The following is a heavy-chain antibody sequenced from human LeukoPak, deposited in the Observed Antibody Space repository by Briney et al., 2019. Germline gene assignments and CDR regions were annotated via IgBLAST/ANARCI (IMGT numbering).Heavy chain of an antibody. Sequence: GVSLRLSCAASGFTFSSYCMIWLRQAPGKGREGGANIKQDGSEKYYVYSVKGRFTISRDNAKNSLYLQMNTLSAEDRAVYYCASTGRVTIFGVVRNYWGQGPLVPVSS. D-gene: IGHD3-3*01. CDR2: IKQDGSEK. CDR3: ASTGRVTIFGVVRNY. J-gene: IGHJ4*02. CDR1: GFTFSSYC. V-gene: IGHV3-7*01.